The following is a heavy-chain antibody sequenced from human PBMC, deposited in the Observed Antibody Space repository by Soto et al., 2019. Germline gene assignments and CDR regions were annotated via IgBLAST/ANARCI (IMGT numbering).Heavy chain of an antibody. J-gene: IGHJ4*02. Sequence: ASVKVSCKASGYTFTSYGISWVRQAPGQGLEWMGWISAYNGNTNYAQKLQGRVTMTTDTSTSTAYMELRSLRSDDTAVYYCARVEERITMIVVVYLDYWGQGTLVTVSS. CDR2: ISAYNGNT. D-gene: IGHD3-22*01. V-gene: IGHV1-18*01. CDR1: GYTFTSYG. CDR3: ARVEERITMIVVVYLDY.